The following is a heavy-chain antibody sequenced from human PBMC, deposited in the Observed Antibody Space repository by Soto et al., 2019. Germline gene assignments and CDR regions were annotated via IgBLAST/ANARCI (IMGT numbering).Heavy chain of an antibody. Sequence: SQTLSLTCAISGDSVSSNSAAWNWIRQSPSRGLEWLGRTYYRSKWYNDYAVSVKSRITINPDTSKNQFSLQLNSVTPEDTAVYYCARDHDFWSLRKYYYYGMAVWGQGTTVTVSS. CDR3: ARDHDFWSLRKYYYYGMAV. J-gene: IGHJ6*02. CDR1: GDSVSSNSAA. V-gene: IGHV6-1*01. D-gene: IGHD3-3*01. CDR2: TYYRSKWYN.